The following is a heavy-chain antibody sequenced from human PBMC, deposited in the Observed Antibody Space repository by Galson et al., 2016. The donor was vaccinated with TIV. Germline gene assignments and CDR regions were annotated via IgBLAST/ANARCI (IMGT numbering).Heavy chain of an antibody. CDR3: ARHSTSGVPGIRVAARRRPFDI. Sequence: LTCAVYGGSLSGHYWSWIRQPPGKGLEWIGEINHGGDTNYSPSLKSRVTISLDTSKNQFSLNLNSVTAADTAVYYCARHSTSGVPGIRVAARRRPFDIWGQGTMVTVSA. CDR1: GGSLSGHY. D-gene: IGHD6-19*01. V-gene: IGHV4-34*01. CDR2: INHGGDT. J-gene: IGHJ3*02.